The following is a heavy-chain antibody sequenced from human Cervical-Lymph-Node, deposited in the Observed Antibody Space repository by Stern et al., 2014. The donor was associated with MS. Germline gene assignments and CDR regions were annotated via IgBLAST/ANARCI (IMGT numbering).Heavy chain of an antibody. CDR2: ISAYNGNT. Sequence: QVQLVQSGAEVKKHGASVKVSCKASGYTFTSYGISWVRQAPGQGLEWMGWISAYNGNTNYAQKLQGRVPMTTDTSTSTAYMELRSLRSDDTAVYYCARRSRTCSGGSCFDYWGQGTLVTVSS. J-gene: IGHJ4*02. D-gene: IGHD2-15*01. V-gene: IGHV1-18*04. CDR3: ARRSRTCSGGSCFDY. CDR1: GYTFTSYG.